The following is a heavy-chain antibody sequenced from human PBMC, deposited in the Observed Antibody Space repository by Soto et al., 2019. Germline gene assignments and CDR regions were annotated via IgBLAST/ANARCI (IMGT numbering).Heavy chain of an antibody. CDR3: AREPATAKPEGVDF. J-gene: IGHJ4*02. V-gene: IGHV1-2*02. D-gene: IGHD1-1*01. CDR2: INPNSGGT. CDR1: GYTFSDYY. Sequence: GPSVKVSCKASGYTFSDYYIHWVRQAPGQGLEWMGWINPNSGGTKYAPKFQGGVTMTRDTSITTAYMELSRLRSGDTAMYYCAREPATAKPEGVDFWGQGTLVTVSS.